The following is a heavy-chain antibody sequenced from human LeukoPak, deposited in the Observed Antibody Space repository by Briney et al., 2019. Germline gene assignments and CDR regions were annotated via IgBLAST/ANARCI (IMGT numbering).Heavy chain of an antibody. D-gene: IGHD1-14*01. CDR1: GFTFSSYG. J-gene: IGHJ4*02. CDR3: ARGTLNIPGEHGAFDY. CDR2: ISYDGSNK. Sequence: GGSLRLSCAASGFTFSSYGMHWVRQAPGKGLEWVAVISYDGSNKYYADPVKGRFTISRDNARNSLYLQMNSLRAEDTAVYYCARGTLNIPGEHGAFDYWGQGTLVTVSS. V-gene: IGHV3-30*03.